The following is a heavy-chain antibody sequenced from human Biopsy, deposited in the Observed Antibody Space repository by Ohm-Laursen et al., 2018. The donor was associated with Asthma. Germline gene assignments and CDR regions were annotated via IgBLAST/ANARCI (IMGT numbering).Heavy chain of an antibody. CDR3: ARAVDYSHYYGIDV. CDR1: GYTFNSAG. Sequence: GSSVKVSCKTSGYTFNSAGITWVRQAPGQGLGWRGWISVYNGNTKVAQKLQDRVTMITDTSTSTAYMELRSLRSDDTAVYFCARAVDYSHYYGIDVWGQGTTVTVS. CDR2: ISVYNGNT. J-gene: IGHJ6*02. D-gene: IGHD3-10*01. V-gene: IGHV1-18*01.